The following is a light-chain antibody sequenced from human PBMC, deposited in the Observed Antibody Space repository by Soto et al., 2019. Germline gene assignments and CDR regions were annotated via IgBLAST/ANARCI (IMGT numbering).Light chain of an antibody. V-gene: IGKV1-12*01. CDR3: QPTNSFPLP. CDR2: AAA. J-gene: IGKJ4*01. CDR1: QDISTW. Sequence: DIQMTQSPSSVSASVGDGVRITCRASQDISTWLAWYQQKPGKAPKLLIYAAATLESGVPSRFSGSGSGADFTLPISSLQPGGFATYYCQPTNSFPLPLGGGTKEEIK.